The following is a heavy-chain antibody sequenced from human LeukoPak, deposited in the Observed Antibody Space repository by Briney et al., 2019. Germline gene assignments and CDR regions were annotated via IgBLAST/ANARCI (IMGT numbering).Heavy chain of an antibody. CDR3: AREVGYCSSTSCYDFDY. J-gene: IGHJ4*02. CDR1: GYTFPTYD. D-gene: IGHD2-2*03. Sequence: GASVKVSCKASGYTFPTYDINWVRQAPGQGLEWMGIINPSGGSTSYAQKFQGRVTMTRDTSTSTVYMELSSLRSEDTAVYYCAREVGYCSSTSCYDFDYWGQGTLVTVSS. V-gene: IGHV1-46*01. CDR2: INPSGGST.